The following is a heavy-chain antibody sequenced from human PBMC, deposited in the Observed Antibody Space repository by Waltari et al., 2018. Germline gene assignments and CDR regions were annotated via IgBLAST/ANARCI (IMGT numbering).Heavy chain of an antibody. J-gene: IGHJ5*02. Sequence: QVQLQQSGPGLVKPSQTLPLTCAISGDSVSSNSAAWHWIRQSPSRGLEWLGRTSYRSKWYNDYAVSVKSRITINPDTSKNQFSLQLNSVTPEDTAVYYCARDPGGGYSGYDPGDWFDPWGQGTLVTVSS. CDR3: ARDPGGGYSGYDPGDWFDP. CDR1: GDSVSSNSAA. D-gene: IGHD5-12*01. V-gene: IGHV6-1*01. CDR2: TSYRSKWYN.